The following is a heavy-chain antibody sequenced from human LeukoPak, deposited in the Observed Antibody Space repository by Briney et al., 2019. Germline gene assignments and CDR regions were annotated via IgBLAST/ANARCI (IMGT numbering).Heavy chain of an antibody. J-gene: IGHJ5*02. CDR2: IYHSGST. CDR3: ARDQVVPYYCDSSKEFWFDP. CDR1: GGSFSGYY. Sequence: PSETLSLTCAVYGGSFSGYYWSWIRQPPGKGLEWIGKIYHSGSTNYNPSLKSRVTISVDKSKNQFSLKLSSVTAADTAVYYCARDQVVPYYCDSSKEFWFDPWGQGALVTVSS. V-gene: IGHV4-34*01. D-gene: IGHD3-22*01.